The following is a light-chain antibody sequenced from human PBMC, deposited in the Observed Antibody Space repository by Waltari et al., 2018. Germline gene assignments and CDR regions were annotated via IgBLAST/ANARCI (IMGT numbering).Light chain of an antibody. V-gene: IGLV2-14*01. CDR3: SSYTSSSTHYV. Sequence: HSALTQPPSVSGCPGQSITLPCTGTSSDDGGYNYAAWYQQHPGKAPKLMIYDVSNRPSGVSNRFSGSKSGNTASLTISGLQAEDEADYYCSSYTSSSTHYVFGTGTKVTVL. J-gene: IGLJ1*01. CDR1: SSDDGGYNY. CDR2: DVS.